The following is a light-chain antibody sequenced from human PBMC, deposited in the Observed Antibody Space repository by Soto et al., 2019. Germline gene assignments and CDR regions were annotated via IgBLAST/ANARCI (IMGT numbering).Light chain of an antibody. Sequence: EIVLTQSPGTLSLSPGERATLSCRANQSVSSSYLAWYQQKPGQAPRLLIYGASSRATGIPDRFSGSGSGTDFTLTISRLEPEDFAVYYCQQYGSPWTFGQGTKVEIK. CDR1: QSVSSSY. CDR2: GAS. CDR3: QQYGSPWT. V-gene: IGKV3-20*01. J-gene: IGKJ1*01.